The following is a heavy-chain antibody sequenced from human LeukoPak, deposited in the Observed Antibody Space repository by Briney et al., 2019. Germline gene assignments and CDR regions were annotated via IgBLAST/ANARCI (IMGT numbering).Heavy chain of an antibody. V-gene: IGHV1-2*02. D-gene: IGHD3-3*01. Sequence: ASVKVSCKASGYTFTGYYMHWVRQAPGQGLEWMGWINPNSGGTNYAQKFQGRVTMTRDTSISTAYMELSRLRSDDTAVHYCARVLDFWSGYGDYWGQGTLVTVSS. CDR1: GYTFTGYY. CDR3: ARVLDFWSGYGDY. J-gene: IGHJ4*02. CDR2: INPNSGGT.